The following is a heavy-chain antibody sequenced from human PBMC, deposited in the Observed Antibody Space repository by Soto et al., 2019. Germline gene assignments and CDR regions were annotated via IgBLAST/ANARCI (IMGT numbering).Heavy chain of an antibody. V-gene: IGHV1-69*06. J-gene: IGHJ3*02. CDR2: SIPTFGTT. D-gene: IGHD3-22*01. Sequence: QVQLVQSGAEVKRPGSSVKVSCKTSGGLLSSYAISWVRQAPGQGLEWMGGSIPTFGTTVYAQNFQGRVSISADRSTGIAYLELGGLRSQDTAVYYCARGINDYYDGTGPSWDDAFDIWGQGTMVTVSS. CDR3: ARGINDYYDGTGPSWDDAFDI. CDR1: GGLLSSYA.